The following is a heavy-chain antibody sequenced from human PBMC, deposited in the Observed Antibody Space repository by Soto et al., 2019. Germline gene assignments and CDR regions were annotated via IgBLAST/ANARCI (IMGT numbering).Heavy chain of an antibody. CDR1: GGTFSSYA. Sequence: QVQLVQSGAEVKKPGSSVKVSCKASGGTFSSYAISWVRQAPGHGLEWMGGIIPIFGTANYAQKFQGRFTITADESTSKAYMEVSSLRSEDTAVYYCARERRRSQPYCSGGSCYGYYYYYGMDVWGQGTTVTVSS. J-gene: IGHJ6*02. CDR3: ARERRRSQPYCSGGSCYGYYYYYGMDV. CDR2: IIPIFGTA. D-gene: IGHD2-15*01. V-gene: IGHV1-69*01.